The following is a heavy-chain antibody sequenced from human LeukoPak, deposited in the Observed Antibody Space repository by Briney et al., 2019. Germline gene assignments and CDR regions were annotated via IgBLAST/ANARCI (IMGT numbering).Heavy chain of an antibody. V-gene: IGHV3-74*01. Sequence: GGSLRLSCAASGFTFSSYEMNWVRQAPGKGLVWVSRIRSDGSDTRYAESVKGRFTISRDNAKNTLYLQMNSLRAEDTAVYYCARDWFHAIDYWGQGTLVTVSS. CDR2: IRSDGSDT. CDR1: GFTFSSYE. CDR3: ARDWFHAIDY. J-gene: IGHJ4*02. D-gene: IGHD2/OR15-2a*01.